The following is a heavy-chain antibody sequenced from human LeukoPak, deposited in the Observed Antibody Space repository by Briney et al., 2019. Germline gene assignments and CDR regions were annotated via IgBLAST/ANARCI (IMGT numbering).Heavy chain of an antibody. CDR2: INHSGST. V-gene: IGHV4-34*01. Sequence: PSETLSLTCAVYGGSFSGYYWSWIRQPPGKGLEWIGEINHSGSTNYNPSLKSRVTISVDTSKNQFSLKLSSVTAADTAVYYCATAGCCSSTSCYWGYYYYYMDVWGKGTTVTVSS. CDR3: ATAGCCSSTSCYWGYYYYYMDV. D-gene: IGHD2-2*01. CDR1: GGSFSGYY. J-gene: IGHJ6*03.